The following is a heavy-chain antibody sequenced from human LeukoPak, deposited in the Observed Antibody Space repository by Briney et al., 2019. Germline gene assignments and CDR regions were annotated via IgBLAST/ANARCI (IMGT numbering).Heavy chain of an antibody. V-gene: IGHV3-21*01. CDR2: ISSSSSYI. Sequence: GGSLRLSCAASGFTFSSYSMNWVRQAPGKGLEWGSTISSSSSYIYYADSVKGRFTISRDNAKNSLYLQMNSLRAEDTAVYYCARARITGTTLPVDYWGQGTLVTVSS. D-gene: IGHD1-20*01. CDR1: GFTFSSYS. J-gene: IGHJ4*02. CDR3: ARARITGTTLPVDY.